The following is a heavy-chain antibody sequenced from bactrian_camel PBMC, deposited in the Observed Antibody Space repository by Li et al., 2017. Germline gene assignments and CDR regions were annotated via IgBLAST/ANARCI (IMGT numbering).Heavy chain of an antibody. J-gene: IGHJ6*01. CDR2: IDSDGST. CDR1: GYTYSSYC. CDR3: AAEEETLCNGGYPWLGF. D-gene: IGHD7*01. Sequence: HVQLVESGGGSVQAGGSLRLSCAASGYTYSSYCMGWFRHAPGKEREGVAAIDSDGSTSYADSVKGRFTISKDNAKNTLYLQMNSLKPEDTAMYYCAAEEETLCNGGYPWLGFWGQGTQVTVS. V-gene: IGHV3S26*01.